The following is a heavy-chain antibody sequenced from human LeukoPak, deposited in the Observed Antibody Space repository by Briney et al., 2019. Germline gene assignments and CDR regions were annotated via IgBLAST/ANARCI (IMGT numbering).Heavy chain of an antibody. V-gene: IGHV3-21*04. Sequence: GGSLRLSCAASKFTFSDYSMSWVRQAPGKGLEWVSSMSSIRNYIYYADSVKGRFTVSRDNAKNSLYLQMNSLRAEDTAVYYCARHLNLDSAYHWNPEVWFDPWGQGTLVIVSS. J-gene: IGHJ5*02. CDR1: KFTFSDYS. CDR2: MSSIRNYI. D-gene: IGHD1-20*01. CDR3: ARHLNLDSAYHWNPEVWFDP.